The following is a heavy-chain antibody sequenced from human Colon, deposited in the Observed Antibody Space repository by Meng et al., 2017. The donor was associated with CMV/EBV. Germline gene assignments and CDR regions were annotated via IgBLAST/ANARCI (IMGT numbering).Heavy chain of an antibody. D-gene: IGHD5-12*01. Sequence: GGSLSLSCAASGFNVNSAYLNWIRQAPGKGLEWVSSIYANDRTFYADSVKGRFTISKDSSKNTVYLQINSLRAEDTAVYFCARQADLDYPPAVWGQGTMVTVSS. CDR1: GFNVNSAY. CDR3: ARQADLDYPPAV. CDR2: IYANDRT. V-gene: IGHV3-53*01. J-gene: IGHJ3*01.